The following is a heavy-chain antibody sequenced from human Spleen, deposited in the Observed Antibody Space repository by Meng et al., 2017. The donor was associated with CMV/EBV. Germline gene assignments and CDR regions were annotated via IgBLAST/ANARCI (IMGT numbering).Heavy chain of an antibody. CDR3: AREYSSSHHDAFDI. J-gene: IGHJ3*02. CDR1: GFTFSNYE. V-gene: IGHV3-48*03. D-gene: IGHD6-6*01. Sequence: GGSLRLSCAASGFTFSNYEMNWVRQAPGKGLEWVSYISSSGSSINYADSVKGRFTISRDNAKNSLYLQMNSLRAEDTAVYYCAREYSSSHHDAFDIWGQGTMVTVSS. CDR2: ISSSGSSI.